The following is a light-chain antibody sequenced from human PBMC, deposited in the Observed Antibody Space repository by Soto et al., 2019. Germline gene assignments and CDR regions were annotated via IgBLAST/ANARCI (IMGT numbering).Light chain of an antibody. CDR2: EAS. V-gene: IGKV1-5*03. J-gene: IGKJ1*01. CDR1: QSVSRW. Sequence: DIQMTQSPSTLSASVGDTVTITCRASQSVSRWLAWYQQQPGEAPRLLIYEASRLESGVPSRFSGSGSGTEFTLTISSLQPDDFALYYCQQYDTSRTFGQGTKVEVK. CDR3: QQYDTSRT.